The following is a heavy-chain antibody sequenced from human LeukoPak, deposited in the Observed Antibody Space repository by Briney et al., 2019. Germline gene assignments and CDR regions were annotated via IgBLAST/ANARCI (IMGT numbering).Heavy chain of an antibody. D-gene: IGHD6-13*01. CDR2: INAGNGNT. V-gene: IGHV1-3*01. CDR3: ARDPIGSRWPYYFDF. J-gene: IGHJ4*02. Sequence: ASVKVSCKASGYTFTTYAMHWVRQAPGQRLEWMGWINAGNGNTKYSQKFQARVTITRDTSASTAYMELSSLRSEDTAVYYCARDPIGSRWPYYFDFWGQGALVTVSS. CDR1: GYTFTTYA.